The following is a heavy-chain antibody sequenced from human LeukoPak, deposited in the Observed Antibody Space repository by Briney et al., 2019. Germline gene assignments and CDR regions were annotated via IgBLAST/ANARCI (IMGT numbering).Heavy chain of an antibody. CDR1: GGTFSSYA. D-gene: IGHD7-27*01. V-gene: IGHV1-69*04. CDR2: IIPILGIA. CDR3: ARGRPELGIDY. Sequence: SVKVSCTASGGTFSSYAISWVRQAPGQGLEWMGRIIPILGIANYAQKFQGRVTITADKSTSTAYMELSSLRSEDTAVYYCARGRPELGIDYWGQGTLVTVSS. J-gene: IGHJ4*02.